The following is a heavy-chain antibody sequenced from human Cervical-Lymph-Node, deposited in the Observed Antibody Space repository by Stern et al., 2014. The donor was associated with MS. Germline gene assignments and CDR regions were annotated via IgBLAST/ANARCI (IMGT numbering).Heavy chain of an antibody. CDR2: ISYDGSNK. CDR1: GFTFSSYG. J-gene: IGHJ4*02. V-gene: IGHV3-30*18. D-gene: IGHD3-22*01. CDR3: AKAVWGYYDSCASDN. Sequence: VQLVESGGGVVQPGRSPRLSCTASGFTFSSYGMHWVRQAPGKGLEWVAVISYDGSNKYYEDFVKGRFTISRDNSKNTLYLQMNSLRTEDTAMYYCAKAVWGYYDSCASDNWGQGTLVTVSS.